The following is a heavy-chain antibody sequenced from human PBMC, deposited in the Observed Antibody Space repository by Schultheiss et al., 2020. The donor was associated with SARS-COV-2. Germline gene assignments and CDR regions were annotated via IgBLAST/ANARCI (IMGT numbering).Heavy chain of an antibody. J-gene: IGHJ6*02. CDR3: ARVQRVEAGYYYGMDV. CDR2: IDWDDDK. V-gene: IGHV2-70*01. D-gene: IGHD6-6*01. Sequence: PTLVKPTQTLTLTCTFSGFSLSTSGMCVSWIRQPPGKALEWLALIDWDDDKYYSTSLKTRLTISKDTSKSQVVLTMTNMDPVDTATYYCARVQRVEAGYYYGMDVWGQGTTVTVSS. CDR1: GFSLSTSGMC.